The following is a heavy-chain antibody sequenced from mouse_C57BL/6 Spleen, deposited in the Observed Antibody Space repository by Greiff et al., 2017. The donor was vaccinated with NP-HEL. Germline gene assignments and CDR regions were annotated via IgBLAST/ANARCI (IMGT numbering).Heavy chain of an antibody. Sequence: VQLQQPGAELVKPGASVKLSCKASGYTFTSYWMQGVKQRPGQGLEWIGEIDPSDSYTNYNQKFKGKATLTVDTSSSTAYMQLSSLTSEDSAVYYCARGAMDYWGQGTSVTVSS. CDR2: IDPSDSYT. CDR3: ARGAMDY. J-gene: IGHJ4*01. V-gene: IGHV1-50*01. CDR1: GYTFTSYW.